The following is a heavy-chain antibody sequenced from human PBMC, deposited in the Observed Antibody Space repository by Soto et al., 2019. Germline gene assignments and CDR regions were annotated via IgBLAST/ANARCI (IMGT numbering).Heavy chain of an antibody. J-gene: IGHJ4*02. CDR3: ARLGYCSSTSCYYFDY. CDR1: GYSFTSYW. V-gene: IGHV5-10-1*01. Sequence: PGESLKISCNGSGYSFTSYWISWVRQMPGKGLEWMGRIDPSDSYTNYSPSFQGHVTISADKSISTAYLQWSSLKASDTAMYYCARLGYCSSTSCYYFDYWGQGTLVTVSS. CDR2: IDPSDSYT. D-gene: IGHD2-2*01.